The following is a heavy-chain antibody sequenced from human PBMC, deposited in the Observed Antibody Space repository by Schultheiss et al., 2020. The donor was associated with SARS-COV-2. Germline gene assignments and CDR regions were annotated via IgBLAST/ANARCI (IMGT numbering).Heavy chain of an antibody. CDR1: GFTFSSYG. J-gene: IGHJ4*02. Sequence: GGSLRLSCAASGFTFSSYGMHWVRQAPGKGLEWVAVISYDGSNKYYADSVKGRFTISRDNSKNTLYLQMNSLRAEDTAVYYCASGDYDFWSGYSQALDYWGQGTLVTVSS. CDR3: ASGDYDFWSGYSQALDY. D-gene: IGHD3-3*01. V-gene: IGHV3-30*03. CDR2: ISYDGSNK.